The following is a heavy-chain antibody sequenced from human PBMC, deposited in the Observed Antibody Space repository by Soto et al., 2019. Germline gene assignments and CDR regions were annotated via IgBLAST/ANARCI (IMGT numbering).Heavy chain of an antibody. CDR2: IYYSGST. V-gene: IGHV4-59*01. CDR1: GGSISSYY. CDR3: AKEPLLLWFGELPGAFDF. J-gene: IGHJ3*01. Sequence: SETLSLTCTVSGGSISSYYWSWIRQPPGKGLEWIGYIYYSGSTNYNPSLKSRVTISVDTSKNQFSLKLSSVTAADTAVYYCAKEPLLLWFGELPGAFDFWGRGTMVNVS. D-gene: IGHD3-10*01.